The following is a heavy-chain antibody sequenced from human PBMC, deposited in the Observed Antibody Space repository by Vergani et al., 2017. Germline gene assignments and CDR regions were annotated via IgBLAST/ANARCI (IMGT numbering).Heavy chain of an antibody. D-gene: IGHD3-22*01. CDR2: IKSKTDGGTT. CDR3: TTARYYYDSSPDY. Sequence: EVQLVESGGGLVKPGGSLRLSCAASGFTFSNAWMSWVRQAPGKGLEWVGRIKSKTDGGTTDYAAPVKGRFTISRDDSKNTLYLQMNSLKTEDTAVYYCTTARYYYDSSPDYWGQGTLVTVSS. V-gene: IGHV3-15*01. J-gene: IGHJ4*02. CDR1: GFTFSNAW.